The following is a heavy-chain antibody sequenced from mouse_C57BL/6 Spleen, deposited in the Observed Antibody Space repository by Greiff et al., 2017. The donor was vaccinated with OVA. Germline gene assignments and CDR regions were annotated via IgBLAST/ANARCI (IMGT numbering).Heavy chain of an antibody. J-gene: IGHJ1*03. V-gene: IGHV3-6*01. CDR1: GYSITSGYY. CDR2: ISYDGSN. D-gene: IGHD1-1*01. CDR3: ARELLRRYFDV. Sequence: ESGPGLVKPSQSLSLTCSVTGYSITSGYYWNWIRQFPGNKLEWMGYISYDGSNNYNPSLKNRISITRDTSKNQFFLKLNSVTTEDTATYYCARELLRRYFDVWGTGTTVTVSS.